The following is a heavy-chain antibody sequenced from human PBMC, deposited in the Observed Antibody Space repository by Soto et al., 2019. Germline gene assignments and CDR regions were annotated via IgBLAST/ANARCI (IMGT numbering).Heavy chain of an antibody. CDR2: IYPGDSDT. J-gene: IGHJ4*02. V-gene: IGHV5-51*01. D-gene: IGHD2-2*01. Sequence: GESLKISCKGSGYSFTGYWIGWVRQMPGKGLEWMGIIYPGDSDTRYSPSFQGQVTISADKSISTAYLQWSSLKASDTAMYYCARRDCSSTSCYALFDYWGQGTLVTVSS. CDR3: ARRDCSSTSCYALFDY. CDR1: GYSFTGYW.